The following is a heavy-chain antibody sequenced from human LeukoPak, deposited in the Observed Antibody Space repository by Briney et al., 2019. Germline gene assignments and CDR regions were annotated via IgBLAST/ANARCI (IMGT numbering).Heavy chain of an antibody. CDR3: ARVSPNTVTTLQYFDY. Sequence: PETLSLTCTVSGGSISSYYWSWIRHPPGKGLEWIGYIYYSGSTNYNPSFKSRVTISVDTSKNQFSLKLSSVTAADTAVYYCARVSPNTVTTLQYFDYWGQGTLVTVSS. D-gene: IGHD4-17*01. CDR2: IYYSGST. J-gene: IGHJ4*02. CDR1: GGSISSYY. V-gene: IGHV4-59*12.